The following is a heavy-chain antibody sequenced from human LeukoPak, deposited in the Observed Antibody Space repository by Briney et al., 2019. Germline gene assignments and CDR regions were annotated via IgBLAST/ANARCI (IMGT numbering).Heavy chain of an antibody. CDR2: ISYRGST. J-gene: IGHJ4*02. V-gene: IGHV4-31*02. CDR3: ARISQSSGGFYY. CDR1: GGSISNSGGFY. D-gene: IGHD2-15*01. Sequence: KPSETLSLTCTVSGGSISNSGGFYWSWIRQHPGNGLEWIGFISYRGSTYYNPSLKSRVSMSVDTSRSQFSLRLTFVTDEDTAVYYCARISQSSGGFYYWGQGSLVTVSS.